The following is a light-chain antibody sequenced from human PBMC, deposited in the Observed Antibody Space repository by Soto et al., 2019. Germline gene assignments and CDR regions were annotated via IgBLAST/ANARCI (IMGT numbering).Light chain of an antibody. V-gene: IGKV3-15*01. CDR3: QQYNNWSRRT. CDR1: QGVGSA. J-gene: IGKJ1*01. CDR2: GAS. Sequence: SVTPGQKLPHSYLSSQGVGSALAWYRQQPGQAPRLLIYGASTRATGIPARFSGSGSGTEFTLTTSSLQSEDFAVYYCQQYNNWSRRTFGQGTKVDIK.